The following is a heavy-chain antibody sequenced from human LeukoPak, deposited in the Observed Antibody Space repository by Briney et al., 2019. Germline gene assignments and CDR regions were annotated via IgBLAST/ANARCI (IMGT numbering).Heavy chain of an antibody. D-gene: IGHD3-3*01. J-gene: IGHJ4*02. CDR2: ISSSGSTI. CDR3: AKWGGVASRLYYFDY. V-gene: IGHV3-48*03. CDR1: GFTFSSYE. Sequence: PGGSLRLSCAASGFTFSSYEMNWVRQAPGKGLEWVSYISSSGSTIYYADSVKGRFTISRDNSKNTLYLQLNSLRAEDTALYYCAKWGGVASRLYYFDYGIWGNLVVVSS.